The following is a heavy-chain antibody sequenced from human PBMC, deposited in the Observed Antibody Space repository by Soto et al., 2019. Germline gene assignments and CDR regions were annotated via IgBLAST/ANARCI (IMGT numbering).Heavy chain of an antibody. Sequence: GGSLRLSCPASGFPFSDYYMIWIRQATGKGLDWVSYIISSGSTIYYSASVKGRFTISRDNSKKSLYLQMNXLRAEDTAVYYCARGGIAARTFYCYGMDVWTQGTTVTAS. CDR3: ARGGIAARTFYCYGMDV. V-gene: IGHV3-11*01. CDR1: GFPFSDYY. J-gene: IGHJ6*02. D-gene: IGHD6-6*01. CDR2: IISSGSTI.